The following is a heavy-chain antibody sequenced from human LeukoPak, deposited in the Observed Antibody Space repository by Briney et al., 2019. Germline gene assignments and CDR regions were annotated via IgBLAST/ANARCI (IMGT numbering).Heavy chain of an antibody. D-gene: IGHD4-23*01. CDR1: GGSISSYY. J-gene: IGHJ3*02. CDR2: IYYSGST. CDR3: ARGGIAVIAPYAFDI. Sequence: SETLSLTCTVSGGSISSYYWSWIRQPPGKGLEWIGYIYYSGSTNCNPSVKSRVAMSVDTSKKQFSLKLSSLTAADTAVYYCARGGIAVIAPYAFDIWGQGTMVTVSS. V-gene: IGHV4-59*01.